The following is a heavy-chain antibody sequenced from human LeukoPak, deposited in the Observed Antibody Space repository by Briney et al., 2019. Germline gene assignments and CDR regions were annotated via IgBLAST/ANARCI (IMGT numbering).Heavy chain of an antibody. J-gene: IGHJ3*01. CDR1: GYTFTSYG. CDR3: AREANGYNDY. Sequence: ASVKVSCKASGYTFTSYGIMWVRQAPGQGIEWMGWISVYNGNTNYAQKLQGRVTMTTDTSTSTAYMELRSLRSDDTAVYYCAREANGYNDYWGQGTMVTVSS. V-gene: IGHV1-18*01. CDR2: ISVYNGNT. D-gene: IGHD5-24*01.